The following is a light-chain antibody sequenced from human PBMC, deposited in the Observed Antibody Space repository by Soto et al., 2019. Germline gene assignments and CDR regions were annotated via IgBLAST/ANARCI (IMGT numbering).Light chain of an antibody. V-gene: IGLV1-40*01. CDR3: QSYDSSLSGYV. CDR1: SSNIGAGYD. J-gene: IGLJ1*01. CDR2: GNS. Sequence: QSVLTQPPSASGAPGQRVTISCTGSSSNIGAGYDVHWYQQLPGTAPKLLIYGNSNRPSGFPDRFSGSKTGTSASLSITGLQAEDEADYYCQSYDSSLSGYVFGTGTKLTVL.